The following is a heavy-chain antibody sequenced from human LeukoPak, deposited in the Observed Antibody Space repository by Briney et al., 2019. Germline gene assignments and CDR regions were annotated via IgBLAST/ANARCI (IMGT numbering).Heavy chain of an antibody. Sequence: PGGSLRLSCAASGFTFSSYSMNWVRQAPGKGLEWVSSISSSSSYIYCADSVKGRFTISRDNAKNSLYLQMNSLRAEDTAVYYCARDFDWNDGDYWGQGTLVTVSS. CDR2: ISSSSSYI. CDR1: GFTFSSYS. V-gene: IGHV3-21*01. CDR3: ARDFDWNDGDY. D-gene: IGHD1-1*01. J-gene: IGHJ4*02.